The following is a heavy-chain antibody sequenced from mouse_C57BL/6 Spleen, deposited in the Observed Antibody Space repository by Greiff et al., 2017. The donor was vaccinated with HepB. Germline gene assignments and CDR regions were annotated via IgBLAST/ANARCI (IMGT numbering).Heavy chain of an antibody. CDR1: GFTFSSYA. CDR3: ARDCYGSRHREGYFDV. J-gene: IGHJ1*03. CDR2: ISDGGSYT. Sequence: EVKLVESGGGLVKPGGSLKLSCAASGFTFSSYAMSWVRQTPEKRLEWVATISDGGSYTYYPDNVTGRFTISRDNAKNNLYLQMNHLKSEDTAMYYCARDCYGSRHREGYFDVWGTGTTVTVSS. V-gene: IGHV5-4*01. D-gene: IGHD1-1*01.